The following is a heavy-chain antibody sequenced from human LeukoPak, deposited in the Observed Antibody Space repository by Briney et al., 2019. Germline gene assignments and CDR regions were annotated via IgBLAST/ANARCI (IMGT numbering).Heavy chain of an antibody. CDR2: IYTSGST. CDR3: ARPLWGADSNWFDP. J-gene: IGHJ5*02. CDR1: GGSISSYY. Sequence: SETLSLTCTVSGGSISSYYWSWIRQPPGKGPEWIGYIYTSGSTNYNPSLKSRVTISVDTSKNQFSLKLSSVTAAGTAVYYCARPLWGADSNWFDPWGQGTLVTVSS. D-gene: IGHD7-27*01. V-gene: IGHV4-4*09.